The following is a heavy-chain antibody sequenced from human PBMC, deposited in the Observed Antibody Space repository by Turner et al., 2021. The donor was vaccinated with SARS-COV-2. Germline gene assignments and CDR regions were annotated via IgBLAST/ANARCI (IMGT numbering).Heavy chain of an antibody. CDR3: AYGRIAVAATGYNWFDP. J-gene: IGHJ5*02. CDR2: FNPSGGGT. Sequence: QVHLVQSEPEARKPGASVKISCKSSGYTFSDFYIHWVRQAPGQGLEWMGIFNPSGGGTSYAQDFQGRLTMTGDTSTSTAYMELRSLRSDDTAVYYCAYGRIAVAATGYNWFDPWGQGTLVTVSS. D-gene: IGHD6-19*01. CDR1: GYTFSDFY. V-gene: IGHV1-46*03.